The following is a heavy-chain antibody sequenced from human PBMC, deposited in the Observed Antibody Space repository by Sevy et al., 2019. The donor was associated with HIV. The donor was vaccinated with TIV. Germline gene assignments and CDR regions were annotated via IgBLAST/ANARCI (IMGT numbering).Heavy chain of an antibody. CDR2: ISGSGSTT. J-gene: IGHJ4*02. CDR3: VKVAGLGTYYSGDFDY. V-gene: IGHV3-23*01. Sequence: GGSLRLSCAASGFTFSSSAMSWVRQAPGKGLEWVSGISGSGSTTYYTNSVKGRFTISRDNSKNTLYLQMNSLRAEDTAVYYCVKVAGLGTYYSGDFDYWGQGTLVTASS. D-gene: IGHD3-10*01. CDR1: GFTFSSSA.